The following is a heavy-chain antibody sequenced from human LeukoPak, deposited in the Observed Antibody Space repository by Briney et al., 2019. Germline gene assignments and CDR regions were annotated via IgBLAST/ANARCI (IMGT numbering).Heavy chain of an antibody. J-gene: IGHJ3*02. CDR1: GGSISSYY. Sequence: SSETLSLTCTVSGGSISSYYWSWIRQPPGKGLEWIGYIYYSGSTNYNPSLKSRVTILVDTSKNQFSLRLSSVTAADTAVYYCARGLSLRGAFDIWGQGTMVTVSS. CDR3: ARGLSLRGAFDI. CDR2: IYYSGST. V-gene: IGHV4-59*01. D-gene: IGHD5-12*01.